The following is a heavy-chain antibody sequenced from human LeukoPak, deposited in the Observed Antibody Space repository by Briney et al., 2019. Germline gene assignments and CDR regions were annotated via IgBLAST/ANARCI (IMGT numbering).Heavy chain of an antibody. Sequence: GSLRLSCAASGFTFSGYGMHWVRQAPGKGLEWVAVISYDGSNKYYADSVKGRFTISRDNSKNTLYLQMNSLRAEDTAVYYCAKEDGDCGDLYDYWGQGTLVTVSS. D-gene: IGHD4-17*01. CDR1: GFTFSGYG. V-gene: IGHV3-30*18. CDR2: ISYDGSNK. J-gene: IGHJ4*02. CDR3: AKEDGDCGDLYDY.